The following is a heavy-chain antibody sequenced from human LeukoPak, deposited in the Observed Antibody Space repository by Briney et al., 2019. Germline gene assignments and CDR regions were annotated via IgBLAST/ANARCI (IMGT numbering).Heavy chain of an antibody. V-gene: IGHV3-7*01. D-gene: IGHD6-19*01. Sequence: GGSLRLSCAASGVSFSSFWMSWVRLAPGKGLEWVANIKQDGSNQQYVDSVKGRFTISRDNAKNSLYLQMTSLRAEDTAVYYCARFSRSIPVVFWGQGTLVTVSP. CDR3: ARFSRSIPVVF. CDR1: GVSFSSFW. CDR2: IKQDGSNQ. J-gene: IGHJ4*02.